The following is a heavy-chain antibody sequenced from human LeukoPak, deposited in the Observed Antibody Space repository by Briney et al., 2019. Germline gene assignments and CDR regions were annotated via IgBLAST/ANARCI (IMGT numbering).Heavy chain of an antibody. CDR3: ARQVDTTMALPDY. V-gene: IGHV1-18*01. CDR2: ISGYNGNT. J-gene: IGHJ4*02. Sequence: ASVKVSCKASGYSFTSHGISWVRQAPGQGLEWMGWISGYNGNTNYAQEFQGRVTMTTDTSTSTAYMELRSLRSDDTAIYYCARQVDTTMALPDYWGQGTLVTVSS. CDR1: GYSFTSHG. D-gene: IGHD5-18*01.